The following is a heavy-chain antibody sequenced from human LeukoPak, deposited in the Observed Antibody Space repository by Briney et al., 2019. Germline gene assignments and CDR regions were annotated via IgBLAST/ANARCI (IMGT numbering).Heavy chain of an antibody. D-gene: IGHD4-17*01. CDR2: IYYSGST. CDR1: GGSISTYY. V-gene: IGHV4-59*01. CDR3: ARDGGDYPDAFDI. Sequence: PSETLSLTCTVSGGSISTYYWIWIRQPPGKGLEWIGYIYYSGSTNYNPSLKSRVTISVDTSKNQFSLKLSSVTAADTAVYYCARDGGDYPDAFDIWGQGTMVTVSS. J-gene: IGHJ3*02.